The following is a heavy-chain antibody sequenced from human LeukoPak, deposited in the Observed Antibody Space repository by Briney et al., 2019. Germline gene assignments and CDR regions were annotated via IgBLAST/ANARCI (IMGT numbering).Heavy chain of an antibody. J-gene: IGHJ4*02. CDR3: ARPTGIVGAVDGY. CDR1: GFTFSSYA. Sequence: GGSLRLSCAASGFTFSSYAMHWVRQAPGKGLEWVAVISYDGSNKYYADSVKGRFTISRDNSKNTLYLQMNSLRAEDTAVYYCARPTGIVGAVDGYWGQGTLVTVSS. V-gene: IGHV3-30-3*01. CDR2: ISYDGSNK. D-gene: IGHD1-26*01.